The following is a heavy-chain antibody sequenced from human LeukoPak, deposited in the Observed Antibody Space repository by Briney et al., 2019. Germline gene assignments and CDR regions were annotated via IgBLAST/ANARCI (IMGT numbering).Heavy chain of an antibody. CDR1: GASITSGTYY. CDR3: ARDCFGECYYFDS. D-gene: IGHD3-10*01. Sequence: SQTLSLSCTVSGASITSGTYYWSWIRQHPGKGLEWIGYIYYNRSIYYNPSLKSRVTISVDTSKNQFSLKLSSVTAADTAVYYFARDCFGECYYFDSWGREILFTVSS. J-gene: IGHJ4*02. V-gene: IGHV4-31*03. CDR2: IYYNRSI.